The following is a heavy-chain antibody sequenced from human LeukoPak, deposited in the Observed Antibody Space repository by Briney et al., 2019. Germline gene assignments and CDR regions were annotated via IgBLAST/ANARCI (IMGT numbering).Heavy chain of an antibody. Sequence: SETLSLTCTVSGGSISNYYWSWIRQPPGKGLEWIGYIYYSGSTNYNPSLKGRVTISVDTSKNQFSLKLSSVTAADTAVYYCARDRGDGYNWDYWGQGTLVTVSS. CDR3: ARDRGDGYNWDY. J-gene: IGHJ4*02. CDR2: IYYSGST. V-gene: IGHV4-59*01. D-gene: IGHD5-24*01. CDR1: GGSISNYY.